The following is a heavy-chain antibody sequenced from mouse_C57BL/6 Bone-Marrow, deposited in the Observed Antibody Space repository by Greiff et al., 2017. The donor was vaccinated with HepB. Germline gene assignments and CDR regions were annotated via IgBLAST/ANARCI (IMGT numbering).Heavy chain of an antibody. D-gene: IGHD1-1*01. J-gene: IGHJ1*03. CDR3: ARRSYDRSHWYFAV. CDR2: ISSGSSTI. Sequence: EVMLVESGGGLVKPGGSLKLSCAASGFTFRDYGMHWVRQVPEKGLEWVAYISSGSSTIYYADTVKGRFTISRDNAKNTLFLQMNSLRSEDTAVYYCARRSYDRSHWYFAVWGTGTTVTVSS. V-gene: IGHV5-17*01. CDR1: GFTFRDYG.